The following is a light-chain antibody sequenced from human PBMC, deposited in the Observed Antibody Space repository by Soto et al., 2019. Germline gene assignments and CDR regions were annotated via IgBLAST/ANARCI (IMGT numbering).Light chain of an antibody. CDR1: SNDVGTYNL. CDR2: EAS. V-gene: IGLV2-23*01. CDR3: CSYGRSVV. Sequence: QSALTQPASVSGSPGQSLSISCNGISNDVGTYNLVSWYQHHPGKAPKLIIYEASKRPSGVPNRFSGSKSGNTASLTISGLHAEDEADYYCCSYGRSVVFGGGTKLTVL. J-gene: IGLJ2*01.